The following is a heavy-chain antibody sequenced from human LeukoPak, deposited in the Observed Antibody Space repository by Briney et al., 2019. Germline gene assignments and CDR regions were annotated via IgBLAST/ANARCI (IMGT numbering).Heavy chain of an antibody. CDR1: GGSFSGYY. J-gene: IGHJ4*02. V-gene: IGHV4-34*01. CDR3: ARERYSSSWYMKGSIDY. D-gene: IGHD6-13*01. Sequence: PSETLSLTCAVYGGSFSGYYWSWIRQPPGKGLEWIGEINHSGSTNYNPSLKSRVTISVDTSKNQFSLKLSSVTAADTAVYYCARERYSSSWYMKGSIDYWCQGTLVTVSS. CDR2: INHSGST.